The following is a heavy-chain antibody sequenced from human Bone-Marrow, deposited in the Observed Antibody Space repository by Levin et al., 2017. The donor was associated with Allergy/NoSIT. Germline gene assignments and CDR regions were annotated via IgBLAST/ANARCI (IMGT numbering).Heavy chain of an antibody. CDR1: GGSISSYY. J-gene: IGHJ6*02. V-gene: IGHV4-59*01. CDR2: IYYSGST. Sequence: SETLSLTCTVSGGSISSYYWSWIRQPPGKGLEWIGYIYYSGSTNYNPSLKSRVTISVDTSKNQFSLKLSSVTAADTAVYYCARDLKYYYDSDYGMDVWGQGTTVTVSS. CDR3: ARDLKYYYDSDYGMDV. D-gene: IGHD3-22*01.